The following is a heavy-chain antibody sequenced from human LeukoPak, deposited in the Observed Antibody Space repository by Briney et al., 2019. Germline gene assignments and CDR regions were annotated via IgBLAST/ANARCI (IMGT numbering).Heavy chain of an antibody. Sequence: GASVKVSCKASGYTFTGYYMHWVRQAPGQRLEWMGWINAGNGNTKYSQKFQGRVTITRDTSASTAYMELSSLRSEDTAVYYCARVGYDSSGYYVPYYFDYWGQGTLVTVSS. CDR1: GYTFTGYY. J-gene: IGHJ4*02. CDR2: INAGNGNT. D-gene: IGHD3-22*01. V-gene: IGHV1-3*01. CDR3: ARVGYDSSGYYVPYYFDY.